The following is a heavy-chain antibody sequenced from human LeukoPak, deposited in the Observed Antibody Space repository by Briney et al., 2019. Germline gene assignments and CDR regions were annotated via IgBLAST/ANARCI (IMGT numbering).Heavy chain of an antibody. CDR1: GFSFTSYW. V-gene: IGHV3-7*03. CDR2: IKEDGSEK. J-gene: IGHJ4*02. CDR3: ARDEGYCSSTSCYALDY. D-gene: IGHD2-2*01. Sequence: GGSLRLSCAASGFSFTSYWMSWVRQAPGRGLEWLANIKEDGSEKYYVDSVKGRFTISRDNAKNSLYLQMNSLRAEDTAVYYCARDEGYCSSTSCYALDYWGQGTLVTVSS.